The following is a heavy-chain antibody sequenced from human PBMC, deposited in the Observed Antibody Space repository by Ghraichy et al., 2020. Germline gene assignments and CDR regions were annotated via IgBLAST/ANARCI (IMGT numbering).Heavy chain of an antibody. CDR2: VSYDGTKK. J-gene: IGHJ4*02. Sequence: GGSLRLSCAASGFTFSTYAMNWVRQAPGEGLEWVAIVSYDGTKKYYADSARGRFTISRDNSKNTLYLQMNSLITEDTAVYYCARTPFAAIDYYFDYWGQGTLVTVSS. CDR1: GFTFSTYA. CDR3: ARTPFAAIDYYFDY. V-gene: IGHV3-30*04. D-gene: IGHD3-9*01.